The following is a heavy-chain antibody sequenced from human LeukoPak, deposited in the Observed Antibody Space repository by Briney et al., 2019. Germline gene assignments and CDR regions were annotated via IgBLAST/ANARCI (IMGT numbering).Heavy chain of an antibody. CDR1: GGTFSSYT. CDR2: IIPILGIA. D-gene: IGHD4-17*01. CDR3: AHHSYGDYPAQYYYGMDV. V-gene: IGHV1-69*02. J-gene: IGHJ6*02. Sequence: GASVKVSCKASGGTFSSYTISWVRQAPGQGLEWMGRIIPILGIANYAQKFQGRVTITADKSTSTAYMELSSLRSEDTAVYYCAHHSYGDYPAQYYYGMDVWGQGTTVTVSS.